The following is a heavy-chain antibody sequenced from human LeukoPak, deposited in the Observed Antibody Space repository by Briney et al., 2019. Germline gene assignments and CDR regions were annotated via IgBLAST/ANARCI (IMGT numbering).Heavy chain of an antibody. CDR3: ARVFGDTLGWDYMDV. CDR1: GFTFSDHY. D-gene: IGHD2-21*02. V-gene: IGHV3-72*01. Sequence: GGSLRLSCAASGFTFSDHYMDWVRQAPGKGLEWVGHTRNKANSYTTEYAASVKGSFTISRDDSKNSLYLQMSSLKTEDTAVYYCARVFGDTLGWDYMDVWGKGTTVTVSS. CDR2: TRNKANSYTT. J-gene: IGHJ6*03.